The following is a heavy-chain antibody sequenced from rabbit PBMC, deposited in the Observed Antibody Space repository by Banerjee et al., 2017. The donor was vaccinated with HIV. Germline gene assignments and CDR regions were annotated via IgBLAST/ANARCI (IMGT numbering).Heavy chain of an antibody. CDR2: IYSGGGST. CDR1: GIDFSSYYY. Sequence: QEQLVESGGGLVQPEGTLTLTCKASGIDFSSYYYMCWVRQAPGKGLELIACIYSGGGSTWYASWVNGRFTISSSTSLNTVTLQMTSLTAADTATYFCARDLAGVIGWNFGLWGQGTLVTVS. J-gene: IGHJ3*01. V-gene: IGHV1S43*01. D-gene: IGHD4-1*01. CDR3: ARDLAGVIGWNFGL.